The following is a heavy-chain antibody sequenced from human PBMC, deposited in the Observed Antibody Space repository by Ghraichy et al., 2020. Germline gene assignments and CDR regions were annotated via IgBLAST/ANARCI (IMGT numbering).Heavy chain of an antibody. V-gene: IGHV3-53*01. CDR3: ARSAYNRTYGPYNYAMDV. CDR1: DFTVSGNY. J-gene: IGHJ6*02. Sequence: GGSLRLSCAASDFTVSGNYMSWVRQAPGKGLEWVSVIYSSGSTYYGDSVKGRFSISRDNSKNSVYLQMNSLRTEDTAVYYCARSAYNRTYGPYNYAMDVWGRGTTVIVSS. D-gene: IGHD1-14*01. CDR2: IYSSGST.